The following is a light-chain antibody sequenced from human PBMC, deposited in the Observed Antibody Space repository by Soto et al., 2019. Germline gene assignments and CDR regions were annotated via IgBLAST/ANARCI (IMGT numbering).Light chain of an antibody. CDR3: QQYGSSPPLT. J-gene: IGKJ4*01. V-gene: IGKV3-20*01. CDR2: GAS. Sequence: EIVVTQSPGPLSLSPGERATLSCRASQSVSSSYLAWYQQKAGQPPRLLISGASSRANGIPDRFSGSGSGTYVTLTISRLEPADFAVYYCQQYGSSPPLTFGGGTKVGIK. CDR1: QSVSSSY.